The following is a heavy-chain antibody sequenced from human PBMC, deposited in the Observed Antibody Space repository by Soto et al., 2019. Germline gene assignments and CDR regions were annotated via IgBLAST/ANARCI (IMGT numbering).Heavy chain of an antibody. CDR1: GFTFSDYG. J-gene: IGHJ6*02. Sequence: ASVKVSCKASGFTFSDYGLSWVRQAPGQPLEWMGWISGDNINSKYSQKFQGRLTMTTDTSTATASMELRSLTSDDTAVYYCARDGGVDTAMVPPGYGMDVWGQGTTVTVSS. V-gene: IGHV1-18*01. D-gene: IGHD5-18*01. CDR3: ARDGGVDTAMVPPGYGMDV. CDR2: ISGDNINS.